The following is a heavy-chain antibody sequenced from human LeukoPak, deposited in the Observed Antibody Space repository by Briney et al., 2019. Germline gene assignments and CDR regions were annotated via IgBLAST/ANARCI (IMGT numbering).Heavy chain of an antibody. CDR1: GFTFRSYS. D-gene: IGHD3-10*01. CDR2: ISYDGSNK. J-gene: IGHJ4*02. CDR3: AKDQGKLLWFGELFGDYFDY. Sequence: GGSLRLSCAASGFTFRSYSMSWVRQAPGKGLEWVAVISYDGSNKYYADSVKGRFTISRDNSKNTLYLQMNSLRAEDTAVYYCAKDQGKLLWFGELFGDYFDYWGQGTLVTVSS. V-gene: IGHV3-30*18.